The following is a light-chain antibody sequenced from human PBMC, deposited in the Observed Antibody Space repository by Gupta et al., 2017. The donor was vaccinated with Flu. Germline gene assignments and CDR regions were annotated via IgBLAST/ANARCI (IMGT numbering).Light chain of an antibody. CDR3: QQYDSTPYT. V-gene: IGKV4-1*01. CDR1: QSILYSSDNKNY. CDR2: WAS. J-gene: IGKJ2*01. Sequence: SLGERATINCRSSQSILYSSDNKNYLAWYQQKPGQPPKLLFYWASTRASGVPDRFSGSGSGTDFSLTISSLQAEDVAVYYCQQYDSTPYTFGQGTKVEVK.